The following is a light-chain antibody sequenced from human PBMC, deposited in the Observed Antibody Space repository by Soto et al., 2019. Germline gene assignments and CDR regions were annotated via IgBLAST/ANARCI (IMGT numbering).Light chain of an antibody. CDR2: DVS. V-gene: IGKV1-39*01. CDR3: QQTYMVQYT. Sequence: DIQMTQSPSSLSASVGDRVTITCRAIQSVSTYLNWYFQKSGGAPKLLIHDVSKLENGTPSRFSGSGLATDFTLTINTLQPEDFAVYFCQQTYMVQYTFGQGTK. J-gene: IGKJ2*01. CDR1: QSVSTY.